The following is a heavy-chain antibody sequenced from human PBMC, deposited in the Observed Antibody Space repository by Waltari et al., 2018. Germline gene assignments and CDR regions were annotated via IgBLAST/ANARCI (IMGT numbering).Heavy chain of an antibody. CDR3: ASEPFYAR. Sequence: QVQLVQSGAEVKKPGASVRVSCTASGYTFATYDINWVRQAPGKGLEYRGWMNPNSGNTGYAQKFQGRLTFTGDTSISTAYMELSSLTSEDTAVYYCASEPFYARWGQGTLVTVSS. CDR1: GYTFATYD. D-gene: IGHD2-2*01. CDR2: MNPNSGNT. J-gene: IGHJ4*02. V-gene: IGHV1-8*02.